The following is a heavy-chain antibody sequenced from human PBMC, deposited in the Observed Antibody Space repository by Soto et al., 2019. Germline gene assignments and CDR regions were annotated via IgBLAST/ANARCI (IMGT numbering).Heavy chain of an antibody. CDR3: ARVYYDSSGYYYVARGGFDY. CDR1: GYTFTGYY. Sequence: ASVKVSCKASGYTFTGYYMHWVRQAPGQGLEWMGWINPNSGGTNYAQKFQGRVTMTRDTSISTAYMELSRLRSDDTAVYYCARVYYDSSGYYYVARGGFDYWGQGTLVTVSS. D-gene: IGHD3-22*01. V-gene: IGHV1-2*02. CDR2: INPNSGGT. J-gene: IGHJ4*02.